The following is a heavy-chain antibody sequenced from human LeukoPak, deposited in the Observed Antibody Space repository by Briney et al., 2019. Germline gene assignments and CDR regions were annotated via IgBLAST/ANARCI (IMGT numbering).Heavy chain of an antibody. J-gene: IGHJ4*02. D-gene: IGHD4-23*01. V-gene: IGHV3-23*01. CDR3: AKRFSQGGGLGYYFDY. Sequence: GGSLRLSCVASGFSFSSYVMNWVRQAPGTGLEWVSAISGNGGSTYYADSVKGRFTISRDNSKNTLSLQMNSLRAEDTAVYYCAKRFSQGGGLGYYFDYWGQGTLVTVSS. CDR1: GFSFSSYV. CDR2: ISGNGGST.